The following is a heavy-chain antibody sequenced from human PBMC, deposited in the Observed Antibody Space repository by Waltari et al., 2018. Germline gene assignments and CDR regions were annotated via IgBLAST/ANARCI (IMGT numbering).Heavy chain of an antibody. CDR1: GFTFSSYS. Sequence: EVQLVESGGGLVKPGGSLRLSCAASGFTFSSYSMNWVRQAPGKGLEWVSSISSSSSYIYYADSVKGRFTISRDNAKNSLYLQMNSLRAEDMAVYYCASQGGAAGRDYWGQGTLVTVSS. D-gene: IGHD6-13*01. J-gene: IGHJ4*02. CDR2: ISSSSSYI. V-gene: IGHV3-21*01. CDR3: ASQGGAAGRDY.